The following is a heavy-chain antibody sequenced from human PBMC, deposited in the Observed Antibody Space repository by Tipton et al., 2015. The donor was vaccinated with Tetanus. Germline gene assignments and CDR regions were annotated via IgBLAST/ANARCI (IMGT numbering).Heavy chain of an antibody. J-gene: IGHJ4*02. CDR2: AYYSGTT. CDR1: GFSVSSSAYY. V-gene: IGHV4-39*01. Sequence: TLSLTCSVSGFSVSSSAYYWGWIRQPPGKGLEWIGSAYYSGTTKYNPALKSRVTISVDTSKNQFSLRLSTVTAADTAVYYCARHVRGYSGYDFDYWGQGTLVTVSP. D-gene: IGHD5-12*01. CDR3: ARHVRGYSGYDFDY.